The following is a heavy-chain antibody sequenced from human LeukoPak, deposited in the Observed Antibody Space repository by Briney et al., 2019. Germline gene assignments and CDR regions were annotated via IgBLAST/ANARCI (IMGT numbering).Heavy chain of an antibody. Sequence: GGSLRLSCAASGFTFSSYSMNWVRQAPGKGLEWVSSISSSSSYIYYADSVKGRFTISRDNAKNSLYLQMNSLRAEDTAVYYCARDTVGAAATDAFDIWGQGTMVTVSS. D-gene: IGHD6-13*01. V-gene: IGHV3-21*01. CDR3: ARDTVGAAATDAFDI. J-gene: IGHJ3*02. CDR1: GFTFSSYS. CDR2: ISSSSSYI.